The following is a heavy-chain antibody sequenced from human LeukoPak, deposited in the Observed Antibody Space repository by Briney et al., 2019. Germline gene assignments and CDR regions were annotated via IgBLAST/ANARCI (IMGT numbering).Heavy chain of an antibody. Sequence: GGSLRLSCAASGFTFNSYAMTWVRQAPGKGLEWVSSISGRGDDTYSADSVKGRFTISRDNSKNTQYLQMNSLRAEDTAVYYCAKGQSRDDFWSGYLPHFDYWGQGTLVSVS. CDR1: GFTFNSYA. D-gene: IGHD3-3*01. J-gene: IGHJ4*02. V-gene: IGHV3-23*01. CDR2: ISGRGDDT. CDR3: AKGQSRDDFWSGYLPHFDY.